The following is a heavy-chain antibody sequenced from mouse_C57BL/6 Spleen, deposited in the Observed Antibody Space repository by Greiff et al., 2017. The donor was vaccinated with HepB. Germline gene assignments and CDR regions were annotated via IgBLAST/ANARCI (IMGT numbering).Heavy chain of an antibody. Sequence: QVQLQQSGAELVKPGASVKISCKASGYAFSSYWMNWVKQRPGKGLEWIGQIYPGDGDTNYNGKFKGKATLTADKSSSTAYMQLSSLTSEDSAVYFCARCHGSSPAWFAYWGQGTLVTVSA. D-gene: IGHD1-1*01. J-gene: IGHJ3*01. V-gene: IGHV1-80*01. CDR2: IYPGDGDT. CDR1: GYAFSSYW. CDR3: ARCHGSSPAWFAY.